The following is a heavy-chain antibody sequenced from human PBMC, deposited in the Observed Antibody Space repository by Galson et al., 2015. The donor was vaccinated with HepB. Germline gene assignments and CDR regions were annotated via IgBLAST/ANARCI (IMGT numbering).Heavy chain of an antibody. CDR2: ISYDGSNK. Sequence: SLRLSCAASGFTFSSYAMHWVRQAPGKGLEWVAGISYDGSNKYYADSVKGRFTISRDNSKNTLYLQMNSLRAEDTAVYYCARPVYSSSPFVGYWGQGTLGTVSS. CDR1: GFTFSSYA. D-gene: IGHD6-13*01. V-gene: IGHV3-30-3*01. J-gene: IGHJ4*02. CDR3: ARPVYSSSPFVGY.